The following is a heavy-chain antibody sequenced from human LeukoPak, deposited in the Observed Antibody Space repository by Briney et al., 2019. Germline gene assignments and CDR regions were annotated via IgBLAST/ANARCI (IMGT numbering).Heavy chain of an antibody. CDR2: INAGNGNT. V-gene: IGHV1-3*01. D-gene: IGHD3-9*01. CDR3: ARENYDILTGENWFDP. CDR1: GYTFTSYA. Sequence: GESLKISCKASGYTFTSYAMHWVRQAPGQRLEWMGWINAGNGNTKYSQNFQGRVTITRDTSASTAYMELSSLRSEDTAVYYCARENYDILTGENWFDPWGQGTLVTVSS. J-gene: IGHJ5*02.